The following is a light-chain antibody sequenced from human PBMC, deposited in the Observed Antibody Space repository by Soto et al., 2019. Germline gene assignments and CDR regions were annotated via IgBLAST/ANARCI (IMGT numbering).Light chain of an antibody. CDR3: QTWGTGIHYV. CDR2: LNSDGSH. Sequence: QSVLTQSPSASASLGASVKLTCTLSSGHSSYAIAWHQQQPEKGPRYLMKLNSDGSHNKGDRIPDRFSGSSSGAERYLTISSLQSEDEADYYCQTWGTGIHYVFGTGTKVTVL. CDR1: SGHSSYA. J-gene: IGLJ1*01. V-gene: IGLV4-69*01.